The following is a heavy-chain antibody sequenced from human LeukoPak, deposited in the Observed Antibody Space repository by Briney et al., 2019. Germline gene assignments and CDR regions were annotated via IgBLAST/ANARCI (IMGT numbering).Heavy chain of an antibody. CDR3: ARGSVITFGGVTQTGGNWFDP. V-gene: IGHV4-4*07. Sequence: PSETLSLTCTVSGGSISSYYRSWIRQPAGKGLEWIGRIYSGGNTNYNPSLKSRVTMSVDTSKNQFSLKLSSVTAADTAVYYCARGSVITFGGVTQTGGNWFDPWGQGTLVTVSS. J-gene: IGHJ5*02. CDR1: GGSISSYY. CDR2: IYSGGNT. D-gene: IGHD3-16*01.